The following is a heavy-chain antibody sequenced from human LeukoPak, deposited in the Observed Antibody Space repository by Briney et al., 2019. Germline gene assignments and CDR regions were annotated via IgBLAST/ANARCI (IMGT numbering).Heavy chain of an antibody. J-gene: IGHJ5*02. V-gene: IGHV1-2*02. Sequence: GASVKVSCKASGYTFTGYYMHWVRQAPGQGLEWMGWINPNSGGTNYAQKFQGRVTMTRDTSISTAYMELSRLRSDDTAVYYCARIAAAGTAHWFDPWGQGTLVTVSS. CDR3: ARIAAAGTAHWFDP. CDR1: GYTFTGYY. CDR2: INPNSGGT. D-gene: IGHD6-13*01.